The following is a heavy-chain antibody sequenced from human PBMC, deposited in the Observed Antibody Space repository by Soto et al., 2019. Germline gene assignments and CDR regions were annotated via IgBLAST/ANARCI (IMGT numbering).Heavy chain of an antibody. D-gene: IGHD6-13*01. V-gene: IGHV3-7*05. CDR2: IKQDGSEK. CDR1: GFTFSSYW. J-gene: IGHJ4*02. Sequence: GGSLRLSCAASGFTFSSYWMSWVRQAPGKGLEWVANIKQDGSEKYYVDSVKGRFTISRDNAKNSLYLQMNSLRAEDTAVYYCARGVILWSSSWYTELGACEYWGQGTLVTVS. CDR3: ARGVILWSSSWYTELGACEY.